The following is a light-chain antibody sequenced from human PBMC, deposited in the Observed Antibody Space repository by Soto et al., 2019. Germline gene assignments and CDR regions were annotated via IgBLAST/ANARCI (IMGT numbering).Light chain of an antibody. CDR1: QSVSSN. Sequence: EIVMTQSPATLSVSPGERATLSCRASQSVSSNLAWYQQKPGQAPRLLVYGASTRATGIPARISGSGSGTQFTLTITSLQSEDFAVYYCQQHNNWPLTFGEGPRWRSN. J-gene: IGKJ4*01. CDR2: GAS. V-gene: IGKV3-15*01. CDR3: QQHNNWPLT.